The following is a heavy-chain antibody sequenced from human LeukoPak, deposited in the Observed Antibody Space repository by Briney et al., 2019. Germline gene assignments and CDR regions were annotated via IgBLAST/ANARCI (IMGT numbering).Heavy chain of an antibody. V-gene: IGHV7-4-1*01. Sequence: GSVKVSCKASGYTFTNHAMNWVRQAPGQGLEWMGWIHPSTGNPTYAQGFTGRFVFSLDTSVSTTYLQIASLKAEDTAVYFCARAFQSLGGLSLPDYWGQGTLVTVSS. J-gene: IGHJ4*02. CDR3: ARAFQSLGGLSLPDY. CDR2: IHPSTGNP. CDR1: GYTFTNHA. D-gene: IGHD3-16*02.